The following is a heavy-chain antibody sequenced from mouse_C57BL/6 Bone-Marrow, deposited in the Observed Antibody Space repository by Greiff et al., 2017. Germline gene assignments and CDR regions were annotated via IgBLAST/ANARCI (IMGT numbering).Heavy chain of an antibody. CDR3: ARNGLFITTVVATGDYFDY. CDR1: GYAFSSSW. CDR2: IYPGDGDT. V-gene: IGHV1-82*01. D-gene: IGHD1-1*01. J-gene: IGHJ2*01. Sequence: QVQLQQSGPELVKPGASVKISCKASGYAFSSSWMNWVKQRPGKGLEWIGRIYPGDGDTNYNGKFKGKATLTADKSSSTAYMQLSSLTSEDSAVYFCARNGLFITTVVATGDYFDYWGHGTTLTVSS.